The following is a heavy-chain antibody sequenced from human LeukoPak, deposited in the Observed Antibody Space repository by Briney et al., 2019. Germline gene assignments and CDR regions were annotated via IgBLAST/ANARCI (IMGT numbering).Heavy chain of an antibody. D-gene: IGHD2-21*02. J-gene: IGHJ4*02. CDR3: ARDIQYCGGDCYSNY. CDR1: GYTFTGYY. CDR2: INPNSGGT. V-gene: IGHV1-2*02. Sequence: ASVKVPCKASGYTFTGYYMHWVRQAPGQGLEWMGWINPNSGGTNYAQKFQGRVTMTRDTSISTAYMELSRLRSDDTAVYYCARDIQYCGGDCYSNYWGQGTLVTVSS.